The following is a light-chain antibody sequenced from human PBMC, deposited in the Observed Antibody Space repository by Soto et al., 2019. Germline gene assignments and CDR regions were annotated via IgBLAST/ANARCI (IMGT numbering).Light chain of an antibody. CDR2: AAS. V-gene: IGKV3-20*01. J-gene: IGKJ1*01. Sequence: SVVTQSPSTLSLSPGRRATPSCRASQSVSSYYLAWYQQKTGQAPRVXIYAASSRATGIPDRFSGGEYGTDFNLTISRLETEDFAVYYCQQCGSSPWTFGQGTKVDIK. CDR1: QSVSSYY. CDR3: QQCGSSPWT.